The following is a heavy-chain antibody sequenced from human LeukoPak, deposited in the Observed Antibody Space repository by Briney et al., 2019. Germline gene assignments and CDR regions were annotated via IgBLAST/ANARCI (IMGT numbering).Heavy chain of an antibody. CDR2: ISGSGFTT. CDR1: GFTFSTYA. CDR3: AKLVDGGNYFYFDY. V-gene: IGHV3-23*01. Sequence: QPGGSLSLSCAASGFTFSTYAMTWVRQAPGKGLEWVSSISGSGFTTYYADSVKGRFTIPRDNFENTLYLHMDSLRAEDTALYYCAKLVDGGNYFYFDYWGQGTLVTVSS. D-gene: IGHD4/OR15-4a*01. J-gene: IGHJ4*02.